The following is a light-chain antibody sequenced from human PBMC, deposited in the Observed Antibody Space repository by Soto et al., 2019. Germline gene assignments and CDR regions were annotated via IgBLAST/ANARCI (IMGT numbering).Light chain of an antibody. CDR3: QQYGSSPPYP. Sequence: EVVLTQSPGTLSLSPGERATLSCRASQSVSNKYLAWYQQKPGQAPRLLIFGSSDRATGIPDRFSGSGSGTDFTLTIRKLEPEDFAVYYCQQYGSSPPYPFGQRTKVEIK. J-gene: IGKJ2*01. CDR2: GSS. CDR1: QSVSNKY. V-gene: IGKV3-20*01.